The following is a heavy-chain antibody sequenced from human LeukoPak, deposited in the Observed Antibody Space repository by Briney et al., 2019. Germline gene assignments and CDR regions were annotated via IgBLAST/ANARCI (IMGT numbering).Heavy chain of an antibody. D-gene: IGHD2-21*01. CDR1: GDSITTYY. J-gene: IGHJ3*02. CDR2: SFHTGNT. Sequence: PSEPLSLTCTVSGDSITTYYWSWLRQPPGKGLEWIGYSFHTGNTNYNPSLESRVAISIDTSKNHLSLRLTFVTAADTAIYYCARAIGVGSFDAFDIWGQGAKVAVSS. CDR3: ARAIGVGSFDAFDI. V-gene: IGHV4-59*12.